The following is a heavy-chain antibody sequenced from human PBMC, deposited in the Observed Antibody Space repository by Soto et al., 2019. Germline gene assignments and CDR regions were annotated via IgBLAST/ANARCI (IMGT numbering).Heavy chain of an antibody. CDR1: GFTFSSYA. V-gene: IGHV3-23*01. Sequence: GGSLRLSCAASGFTFSSYAMSWVRQAPGKGLEWVSGISGRRGSTYYADSVKGRFTISRDNSKNTLYLQMNSLRAEDTAVYYCAKRIMGSRAVADFFDYWGQGTLVTVSS. CDR2: ISGRRGST. J-gene: IGHJ4*02. D-gene: IGHD6-19*01. CDR3: AKRIMGSRAVADFFDY.